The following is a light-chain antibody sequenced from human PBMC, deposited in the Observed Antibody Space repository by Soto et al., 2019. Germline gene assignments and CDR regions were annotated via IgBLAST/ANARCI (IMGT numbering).Light chain of an antibody. V-gene: IGKV3-15*01. J-gene: IGKJ5*01. CDR2: GAS. Sequence: EIVMTQSPVTLSVSPGERVTLSCRASQSVSSNLAWYQQKPGQTPRLLFYGASTRATGLPARFSGSGSGTEFTLTISSLQSEDFAVYYRQQYDNWPTFGQGTRLEIK. CDR1: QSVSSN. CDR3: QQYDNWPT.